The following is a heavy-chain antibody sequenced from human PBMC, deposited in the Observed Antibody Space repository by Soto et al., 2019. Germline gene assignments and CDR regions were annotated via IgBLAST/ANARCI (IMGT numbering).Heavy chain of an antibody. CDR3: ARADTAMGNYYYYGMDV. D-gene: IGHD5-18*01. CDR1: GGTISSGDYY. V-gene: IGHV4-30-4*01. J-gene: IGHJ6*02. Sequence: PSETLSLTCTVSGGTISSGDYYWSWIRQPPGKGLEWIGYIYNRGSPYYNTSLKSRVTISVDTSKNQFSLQLSSVPAADTAVYYCARADTAMGNYYYYGMDVWGQGTTVTASS. CDR2: IYNRGSP.